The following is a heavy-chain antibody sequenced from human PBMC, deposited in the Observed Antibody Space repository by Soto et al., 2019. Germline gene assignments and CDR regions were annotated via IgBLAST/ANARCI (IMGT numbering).Heavy chain of an antibody. CDR2: ISYDGSNK. V-gene: IGHV3-30-3*01. CDR1: GFTFSSYA. CDR3: ARAPSNYYDSSGLDY. D-gene: IGHD3-22*01. Sequence: QVQLVESGGGVVQPGRSLRLSCAASGFTFSSYAMHWVRQAPGKGLEWVAVISYDGSNKYYADSVKGRFTISRDNSKNTLYLQMNSRRAEDTAVYYCARAPSNYYDSSGLDYWGQGTLVTVSS. J-gene: IGHJ4*02.